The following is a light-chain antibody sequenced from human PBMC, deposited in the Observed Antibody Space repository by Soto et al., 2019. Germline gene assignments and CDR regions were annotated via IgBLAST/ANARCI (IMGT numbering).Light chain of an antibody. CDR3: CSYAGRYTWV. V-gene: IGLV2-11*01. CDR2: DAS. CDR1: SSDVGGDNY. Sequence: QSALTHPRSVSGSPGQAVTISCTGTSSDVGGDNYVSWYQQHPGKAPKLMIYDASKRPSGVPDRFSGSKSGNPASLTISGLQAEDEADYYCCSYAGRYTWVFGGGTKRTVL. J-gene: IGLJ3*02.